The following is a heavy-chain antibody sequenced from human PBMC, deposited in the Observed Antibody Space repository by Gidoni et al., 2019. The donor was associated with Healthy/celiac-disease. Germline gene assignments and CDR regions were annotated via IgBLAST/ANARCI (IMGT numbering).Heavy chain of an antibody. Sequence: QVQLVESGGGVVQPGRSLRLSCAASGFTFSSYGMHWVRQAPGKGVEWVAVIWYDGSNKYYADSVKGRFTISRDNSKNTLYLQMNSLRAEDTAVYYCARVTIAAAGYFDYWGQGTLVTVSS. J-gene: IGHJ4*02. CDR1: GFTFSSYG. CDR3: ARVTIAAAGYFDY. CDR2: IWYDGSNK. D-gene: IGHD6-13*01. V-gene: IGHV3-33*01.